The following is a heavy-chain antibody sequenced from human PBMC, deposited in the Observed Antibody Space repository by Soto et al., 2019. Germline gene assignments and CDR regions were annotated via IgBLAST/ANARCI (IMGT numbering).Heavy chain of an antibody. Sequence: QVQLVESGGGVVQPGRSLRLSCAASRFTFSSYGMHWVRQAPGKGLEWVALISNDGSNKYYVDSVKGRFTISRDNSKNTLYLQMNSLRAEDTAVYYCGGGHYFSDYWGQGTLITVSS. V-gene: IGHV3-30*03. CDR1: RFTFSSYG. J-gene: IGHJ4*02. CDR3: GGGHYFSDY. D-gene: IGHD3-16*01. CDR2: ISNDGSNK.